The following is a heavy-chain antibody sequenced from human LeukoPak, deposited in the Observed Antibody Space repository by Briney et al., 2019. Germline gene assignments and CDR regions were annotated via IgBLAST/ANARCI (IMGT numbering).Heavy chain of an antibody. CDR2: IRYDGSND. CDR1: GFTFSNYG. Sequence: GGSLRLSCAASGFTFSNYGMHWVRQAPGKGLEWVAFIRYDGSNDYYADSVKGRFIISRDNSKNMLYLQMNSLRTEDTAIYYCAKDIRRGYNYGYDQFAYWGQGTLVTVSS. J-gene: IGHJ4*02. D-gene: IGHD5-18*01. CDR3: AKDIRRGYNYGYDQFAY. V-gene: IGHV3-30*02.